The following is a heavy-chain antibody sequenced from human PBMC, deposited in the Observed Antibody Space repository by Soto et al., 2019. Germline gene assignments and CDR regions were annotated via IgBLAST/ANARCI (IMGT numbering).Heavy chain of an antibody. J-gene: IGHJ6*02. CDR1: GYSFTSYW. CDR2: IDPSDSYT. CDR3: ARAMTTVTTEHYYYGMDV. D-gene: IGHD4-17*01. V-gene: IGHV5-10-1*01. Sequence: GESLKISCKGSGYSFTSYWISWVRQMPGKGLEWMGRIDPSDSYTNYSPSFQGHVTISADKSISTAYLQWSSLKASDTAMYYCARAMTTVTTEHYYYGMDVWGQGTTVTVSS.